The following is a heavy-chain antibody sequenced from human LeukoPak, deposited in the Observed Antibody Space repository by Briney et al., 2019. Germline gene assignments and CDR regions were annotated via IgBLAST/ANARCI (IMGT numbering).Heavy chain of an antibody. Sequence: SETLSLTCTVSGGSISSSSYYWGWIRQPPGKGLEWIGSIYYSGSTYYNPSLKSRVTISVDTSKNQFSLKLSSVTAADTAVYYCARGEQQHYYYYGMDVWGQGTTVTVSS. CDR1: GGSISSSSYY. CDR3: ARGEQQHYYYYGMDV. J-gene: IGHJ6*02. V-gene: IGHV4-39*01. D-gene: IGHD6-13*01. CDR2: IYYSGST.